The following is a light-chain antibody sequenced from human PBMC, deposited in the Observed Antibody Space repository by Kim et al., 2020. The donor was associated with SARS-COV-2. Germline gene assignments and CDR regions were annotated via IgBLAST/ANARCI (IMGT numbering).Light chain of an antibody. V-gene: IGKV3-11*01. J-gene: IGKJ3*01. Sequence: LSPGGRATLPCRASQSVSSYLAWYQQNPGKAPRLRIYDASNRATGIPARFSGSGSGTDFTLTISSLEPEDFAVYYCQQRSNWPLTFGPGTKVDIK. CDR2: DAS. CDR3: QQRSNWPLT. CDR1: QSVSSY.